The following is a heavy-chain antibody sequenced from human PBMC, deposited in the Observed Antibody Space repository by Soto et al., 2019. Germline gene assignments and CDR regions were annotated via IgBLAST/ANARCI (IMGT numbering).Heavy chain of an antibody. J-gene: IGHJ3*02. Sequence: QVQLVESGGGVVQPGRSLRLSCAASGFTFSRYGFHWVCQAPGKGLEWVAVIVSDGSNKYHADSVEGRFTISRDNSKDTLYLQMNSLRAEDTAVYYCARDDAFQNENGFDIWGQGTMVTVSS. V-gene: IGHV3-33*01. CDR1: GFTFSRYG. D-gene: IGHD1-1*01. CDR3: ARDDAFQNENGFDI. CDR2: IVSDGSNK.